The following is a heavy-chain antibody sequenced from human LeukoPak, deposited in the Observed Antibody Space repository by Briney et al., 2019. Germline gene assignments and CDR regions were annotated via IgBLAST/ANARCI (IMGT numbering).Heavy chain of an antibody. D-gene: IGHD5-18*01. V-gene: IGHV3-23*01. J-gene: IGHJ4*02. CDR3: TKNVMVKRYIDY. CDR1: GFILSNHA. Sequence: GGSLRLSCAASGFILSNHAMSWVRQAPGKGLQWLAVSIGSGRTIEYEDSVKGRFTISRDNSKNTLSLQMNSLRVEDTAIYYCTKNVMVKRYIDYWGQGTVVTVSS. CDR2: SIGSGRTI.